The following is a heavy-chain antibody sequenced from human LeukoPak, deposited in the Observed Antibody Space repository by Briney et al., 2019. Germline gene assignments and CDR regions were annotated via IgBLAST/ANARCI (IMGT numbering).Heavy chain of an antibody. Sequence: SVKVSCKASGGTFSSYAISWVRQAPGQGPEWLGRIIPIVGIANYAQKFQGGVTVTTDTSTNTAYMELRSLRSDDTAVYYCARDDRDYCSGTSCYYFDYWGQGTQVTVSS. D-gene: IGHD2-2*01. CDR3: ARDDRDYCSGTSCYYFDY. CDR1: GGTFSSYA. V-gene: IGHV1-69*04. J-gene: IGHJ4*02. CDR2: IIPIVGIA.